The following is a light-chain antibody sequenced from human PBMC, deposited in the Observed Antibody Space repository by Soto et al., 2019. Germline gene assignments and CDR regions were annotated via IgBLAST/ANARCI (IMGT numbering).Light chain of an antibody. CDR1: SSDVGGYNY. CDR3: SSYTSSSTLNV. J-gene: IGLJ1*01. Sequence: SALTQPASVSGYPGQSITISCTGTSSDVGGYNYVSWYQQHPGKAPKLMIYDVSNRPSGVSNRFSGSKSGNTASLTISGLQAEDEADYYCSSYTSSSTLNVFGTGTKVTVL. CDR2: DVS. V-gene: IGLV2-14*01.